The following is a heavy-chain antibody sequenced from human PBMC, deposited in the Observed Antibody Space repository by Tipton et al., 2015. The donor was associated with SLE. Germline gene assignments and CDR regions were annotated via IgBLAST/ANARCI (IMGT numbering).Heavy chain of an antibody. CDR3: ARVGYLGSGKTWDMDV. J-gene: IGHJ6*03. Sequence: TLSLTCSVSGGYIDTNSWWVWVRQPPGKGLEWIGEIYYSGSANYNPSLKSRVTISVDTSKNQFSLKLSSVTAADTAVYYCARVGYLGSGKTWDMDVWGKGITVTVSS. V-gene: IGHV4-4*02. CDR1: GGYIDTNSW. D-gene: IGHD3-10*01. CDR2: IYYSGSA.